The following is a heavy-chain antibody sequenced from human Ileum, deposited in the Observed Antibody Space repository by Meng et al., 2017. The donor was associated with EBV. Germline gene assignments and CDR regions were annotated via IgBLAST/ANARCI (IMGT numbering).Heavy chain of an antibody. Sequence: QGQLTESAPVLVKPSGTLSLTCAVSGGSISSSDWWSWVRQPPGKGLEWIGEIYRGGGTNYNASLKSRVTISVDTSKNHFSLKLNSVTAADTAVYYCARVRVIPAAIGFDYWGQGTLVTVSS. CDR1: GGSISSSDW. V-gene: IGHV4-4*02. CDR3: ARVRVIPAAIGFDY. D-gene: IGHD2-2*02. J-gene: IGHJ4*02. CDR2: IYRGGGT.